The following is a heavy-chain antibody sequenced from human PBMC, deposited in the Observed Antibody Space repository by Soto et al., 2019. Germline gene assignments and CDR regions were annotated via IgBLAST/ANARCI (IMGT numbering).Heavy chain of an antibody. Sequence: PSETLSLTCTVSVGSSSSGNYYWSWILQPPGQGLEWIGYIFYSGTTYYNPSLKSRVTISLDTSGNQFSLKLSSVTAADTAVYYCARDLHITETTLNYYYYAMDVWGQGTTVTVSS. V-gene: IGHV4-30-4*01. CDR1: VGSSSSGNYY. D-gene: IGHD1-20*01. J-gene: IGHJ6*02. CDR3: ARDLHITETTLNYYYYAMDV. CDR2: IFYSGTT.